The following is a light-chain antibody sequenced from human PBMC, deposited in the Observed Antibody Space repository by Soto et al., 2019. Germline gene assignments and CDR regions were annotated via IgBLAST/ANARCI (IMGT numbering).Light chain of an antibody. Sequence: SYELTQPLSVSVALGQTARITCGGNNIGSKNVHWYQQRPGQAPVVVIYRDYHRPSGIPERFSGSNSGNTATLTISRAQAGDEADYPCQVWDISTAVVFGGGTKLTVL. J-gene: IGLJ2*01. V-gene: IGLV3-9*01. CDR1: NIGSKN. CDR2: RDY. CDR3: QVWDISTAVV.